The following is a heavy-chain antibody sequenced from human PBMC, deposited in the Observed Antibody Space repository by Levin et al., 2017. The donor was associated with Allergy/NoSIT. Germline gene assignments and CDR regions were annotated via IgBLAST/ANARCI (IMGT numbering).Heavy chain of an antibody. CDR3: ARGVSICSGGSCYFPPFDY. V-gene: IGHV4-61*01. J-gene: IGHJ4*02. Sequence: PSETLSLTCTVSGGSVSSGSYYWSWIRQPPGKGLEWIGYIYYSGSTNYNPSLKSRVTISVDTSKNQFSLKLSSVTAADTAVYYCARGVSICSGGSCYFPPFDYWGQGTLVTVSS. CDR2: IYYSGST. CDR1: GGSVSSGSYY. D-gene: IGHD2-15*01.